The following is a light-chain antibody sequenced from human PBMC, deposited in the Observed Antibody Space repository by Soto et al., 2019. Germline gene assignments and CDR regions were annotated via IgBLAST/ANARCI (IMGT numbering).Light chain of an antibody. CDR1: SSDVGASYS. J-gene: IGLJ1*01. CDR2: EVS. CDR3: SSHTSNNNDV. Sequence: QSVLTQPASVSGSPGQSITISCTGTSSDVGASYSVSWYQQHPGKAPKLIIYEVSNRPSGVSNRFSGSKSGNTASLTISWLQAEDEADYYCSSHTSNNNDVFGPGTKLTVL. V-gene: IGLV2-14*01.